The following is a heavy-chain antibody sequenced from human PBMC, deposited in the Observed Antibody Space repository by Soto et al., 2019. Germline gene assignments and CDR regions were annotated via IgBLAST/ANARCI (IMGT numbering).Heavy chain of an antibody. CDR2: IRSKANSYAT. Sequence: GGSLRLSCAASGFTFSGSAMHWVRQASGKGLEWVGRIRSKANSYATAYAASVKGRFTISRDDSKNTAYLQMNSLKTEDTAVYYCTRRGHYYGSGSYYYYGMDVWGQGTTVTVSS. V-gene: IGHV3-73*01. CDR1: GFTFSGSA. D-gene: IGHD3-10*01. CDR3: TRRGHYYGSGSYYYYGMDV. J-gene: IGHJ6*02.